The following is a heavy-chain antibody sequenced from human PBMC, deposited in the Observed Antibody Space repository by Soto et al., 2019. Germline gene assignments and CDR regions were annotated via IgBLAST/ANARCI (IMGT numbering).Heavy chain of an antibody. J-gene: IGHJ4*02. V-gene: IGHV4-59*08. Sequence: SSDTLSLICTVSGGSISSYYWSWIRQPPGKGLEWIGYIYYSGSTNYNPSLKSRVTISVDTSKNQFSLKLSSVTAADTAVYYCARRYGYSFDYWGQGTLVTVSS. D-gene: IGHD1-1*01. CDR2: IYYSGST. CDR3: ARRYGYSFDY. CDR1: GGSISSYY.